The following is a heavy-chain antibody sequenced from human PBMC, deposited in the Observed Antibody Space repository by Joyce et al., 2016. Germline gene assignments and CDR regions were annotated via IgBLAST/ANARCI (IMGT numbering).Heavy chain of an antibody. J-gene: IGHJ5*01. CDR2: IYLGGST. CDR1: GGSIGSAHW. D-gene: IGHD5-12*01. Sequence: QVQLQESGPGLVKPSGTLSLTCAVSGGSIGSAHWWSWVRQPPGKGLEWIGEIYLGGSTTYNPALKSRVTISVDKSKNQLSLKMNSVTAADTAVYYCARNGAYSQDSWGQGTLVTVSS. V-gene: IGHV4-4*02. CDR3: ARNGAYSQDS.